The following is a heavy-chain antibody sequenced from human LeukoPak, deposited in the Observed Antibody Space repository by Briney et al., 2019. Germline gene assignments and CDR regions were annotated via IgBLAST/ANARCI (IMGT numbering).Heavy chain of an antibody. V-gene: IGHV4-39*07. J-gene: IGHJ4*02. Sequence: SETLSLTCTVSGGSISSSSYYWGWIRQPPGKGLEWIGSIYYSGSTYYNPSLKSRVTISVDTSKNQFSLKLSSVTAADTAVYYCAAGIAAAGTYDYWGQGTLVTVSS. CDR2: IYYSGST. CDR1: GGSISSSSYY. D-gene: IGHD6-13*01. CDR3: AAGIAAAGTYDY.